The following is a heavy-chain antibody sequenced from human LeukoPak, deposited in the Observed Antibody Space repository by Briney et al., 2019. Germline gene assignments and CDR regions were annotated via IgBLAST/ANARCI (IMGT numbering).Heavy chain of an antibody. CDR3: ARGPLLILRFLEWEPINWFDP. CDR2: INPSGGST. J-gene: IGHJ5*02. Sequence: ASVKVSCKASGYTFTSYYMHWVRQAPGQGLEWMGIINPSGGSTSYAQKFQGRVTMTRDTSTSTVYMELSSLRSEDTAVYYCARGPLLILRFLEWEPINWFDPWGQGTLVTVSS. V-gene: IGHV1-46*01. D-gene: IGHD3-3*01. CDR1: GYTFTSYY.